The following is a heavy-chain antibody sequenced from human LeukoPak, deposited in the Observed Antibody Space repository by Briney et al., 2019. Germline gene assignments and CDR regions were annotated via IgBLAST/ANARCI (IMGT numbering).Heavy chain of an antibody. Sequence: SETLSLTCAVYGGSFCGYYWSWIRQPPGKGLEWIGEINQSGGTNYNPSLKGRVTISVVTSKNQFSLKLSSVPAADTAVYYCARKSYYGSGSYRIDYRMDVWGKGTTVTVSS. CDR3: ARKSYYGSGSYRIDYRMDV. V-gene: IGHV4-34*01. CDR1: GGSFCGYY. D-gene: IGHD3-10*01. CDR2: INQSGGT. J-gene: IGHJ6*04.